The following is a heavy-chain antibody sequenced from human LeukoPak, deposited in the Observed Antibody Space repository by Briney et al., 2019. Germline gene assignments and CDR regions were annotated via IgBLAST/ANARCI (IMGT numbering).Heavy chain of an antibody. Sequence: GASVKVSCKASGGTFSSYAISWVRQAPGQGLEWMGRIIPILGIANYAQKFQGRVMITADKSTSTAYMELSSLRSEDTAVYYCARSAYYDSSGYLYYFDYWGQGTLVTVSS. D-gene: IGHD3-22*01. J-gene: IGHJ4*02. V-gene: IGHV1-69*04. CDR2: IIPILGIA. CDR1: GGTFSSYA. CDR3: ARSAYYDSSGYLYYFDY.